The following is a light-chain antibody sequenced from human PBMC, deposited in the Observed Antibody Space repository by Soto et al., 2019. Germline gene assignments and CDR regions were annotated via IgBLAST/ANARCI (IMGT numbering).Light chain of an antibody. Sequence: DIQMTQSPSTLSGSVGDRVTITCRASQTISSWLAWYQQKPGKAPKLLIYKASTLKSGVPSRFSGSGSGTEFTLTISSLQPDAFATYYCQHYNSYSEAVGQGTKVDIK. J-gene: IGKJ1*01. V-gene: IGKV1-5*03. CDR1: QTISSW. CDR2: KAS. CDR3: QHYNSYSEA.